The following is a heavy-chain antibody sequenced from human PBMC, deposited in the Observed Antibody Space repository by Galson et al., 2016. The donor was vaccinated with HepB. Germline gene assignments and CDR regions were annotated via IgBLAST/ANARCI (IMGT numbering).Heavy chain of an antibody. CDR1: GFMFSSYA. CDR2: ISYDGRNK. D-gene: IGHD2-15*01. Sequence: SLRLSCAASGFMFSSYAMHWVRQAPVKGLEWVALISYDGRNKNYVDSVKGRFTISRDNSKNTLYLQMNSLRAEDTAVYYCAKDPLLLGVVMSAATSWGQGTVVT. CDR3: AKDPLLLGVVMSAATS. V-gene: IGHV3-30*04. J-gene: IGHJ4*02.